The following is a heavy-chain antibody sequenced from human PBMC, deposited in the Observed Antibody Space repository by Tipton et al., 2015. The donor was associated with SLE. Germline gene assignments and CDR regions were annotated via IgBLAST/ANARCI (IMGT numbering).Heavy chain of an antibody. D-gene: IGHD5-12*01. CDR1: GFTYSSYG. V-gene: IGHV3-30*03. J-gene: IGHJ4*02. CDR2: ISYDGSNK. CDR3: AREVLRKFDF. Sequence: SLRLSCAASGFTYSSYGMHWVRQAPGKGLEWVALISYDGSNKYYADSVKGRFTISRDNSKSALYLRMDSLGPEDTAVYYCAREVLRKFDFWGQGTLVIVSS.